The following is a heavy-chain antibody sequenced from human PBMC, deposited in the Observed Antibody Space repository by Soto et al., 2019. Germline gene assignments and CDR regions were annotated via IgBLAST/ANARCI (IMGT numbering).Heavy chain of an antibody. CDR2: IIPIFGTA. D-gene: IGHD6-19*01. CDR3: ARGAVAGIFLSAFDI. Sequence: VKVSCKASGGTFSSYAISWVRQAPGQGLEWMGGIIPIFGTANYAQKFQGRVTITADESTSTAYMELSSLRSEDTALYYCARGAVAGIFLSAFDIWGQGTMVTVSS. CDR1: GGTFSSYA. V-gene: IGHV1-69*13. J-gene: IGHJ3*02.